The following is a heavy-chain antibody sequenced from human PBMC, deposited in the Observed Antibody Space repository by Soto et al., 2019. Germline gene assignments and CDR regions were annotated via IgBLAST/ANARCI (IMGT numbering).Heavy chain of an antibody. J-gene: IGHJ6*02. CDR1: GYSFTTYG. Sequence: QVQLVQSRGEVKKPGASVKVSCKTSGYSFTTYGISWVRQAPGQGLEWMGWISGYNGNPNYAQNLQGRVTMTTDTSTSTDYMELRSLRPDDTAAYYCAREGPAPYYYYGMDVWGQGSTVTVSS. V-gene: IGHV1-18*01. CDR2: ISGYNGNP. CDR3: AREGPAPYYYYGMDV.